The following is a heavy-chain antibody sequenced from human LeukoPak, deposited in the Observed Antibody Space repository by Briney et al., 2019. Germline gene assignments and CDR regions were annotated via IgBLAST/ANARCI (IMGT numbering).Heavy chain of an antibody. CDR1: GFTFSSYG. CDR3: ARDPPRGYSYGYDGIDY. Sequence: PGGSLRLSCAASGFTFSSYGMHWVRQAPGKGLEWVAVIWYDGSNKYYADSVKGRFTISRDNSKNTLYLQMNSLRAEDTAVYYCARDPPRGYSYGYDGIDYWGQGTLVTVSS. V-gene: IGHV3-33*01. CDR2: IWYDGSNK. J-gene: IGHJ4*02. D-gene: IGHD5-18*01.